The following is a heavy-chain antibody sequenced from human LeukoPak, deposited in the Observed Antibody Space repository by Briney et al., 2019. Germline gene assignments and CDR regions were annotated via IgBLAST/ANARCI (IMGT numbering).Heavy chain of an antibody. CDR3: ANTHCDSSPIVWNF. D-gene: IGHD6-6*01. V-gene: IGHV3-7*03. Sequence: GGSLKLSCAASGFTFSSYWMNWARQAPGKGLEWVASINHNGNVNYYVDSVKGRFTISRDNAKNSLYLQMSNLRAEDTAVYFCANTHCDSSPIVWNFWGQGTLVTVSS. J-gene: IGHJ4*02. CDR2: INHNGNVN. CDR1: GFTFSSYW.